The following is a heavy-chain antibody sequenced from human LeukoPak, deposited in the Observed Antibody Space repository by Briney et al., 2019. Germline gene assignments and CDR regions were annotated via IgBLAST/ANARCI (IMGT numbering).Heavy chain of an antibody. CDR3: ARGAVIAVAGNNYFDY. CDR1: GGTFSSYA. D-gene: IGHD6-19*01. J-gene: IGHJ4*02. V-gene: IGHV1-69*01. Sequence: SVKVSCKASGGTFSSYAISWVRQAPGQGLEWMGGIIPILGTANYAQKFQGRVTITADESTSTAYMELSSLRSEDTAVYYCARGAVIAVAGNNYFDYWGQGTLVTVSS. CDR2: IIPILGTA.